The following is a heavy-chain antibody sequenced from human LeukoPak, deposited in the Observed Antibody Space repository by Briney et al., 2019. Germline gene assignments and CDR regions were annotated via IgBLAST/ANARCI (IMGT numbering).Heavy chain of an antibody. D-gene: IGHD3-16*01. V-gene: IGHV3-48*03. CDR2: ISSSGNTK. Sequence: PGGSLRLSCAASGFTFRSYKMNWVRQAPGKGLEWVSYISSSGNTKSYADSVKGRFTISRDNAKNSLYLQMNSLRAEDTAVYYCARAGDYFDIWGQGTMVTVSS. CDR3: ARAGDYFDI. J-gene: IGHJ3*02. CDR1: GFTFRSYK.